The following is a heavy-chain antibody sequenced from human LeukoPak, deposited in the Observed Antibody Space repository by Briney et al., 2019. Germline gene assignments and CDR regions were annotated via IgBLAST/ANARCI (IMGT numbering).Heavy chain of an antibody. CDR2: IYYSGST. D-gene: IGHD6-19*01. CDR1: GGSISSSSYY. J-gene: IGHJ4*02. Sequence: MASETLSLTCTVSGGSISSSSYYWGWIRQPPGKGLEWIGSIYYSGSTYYNPSLKSRVTISVDTSKNQFSLKLSSVTAADTAVYYCARQYRWLVPPGFDYWGQGTLVTVSS. CDR3: ARQYRWLVPPGFDY. V-gene: IGHV4-39*01.